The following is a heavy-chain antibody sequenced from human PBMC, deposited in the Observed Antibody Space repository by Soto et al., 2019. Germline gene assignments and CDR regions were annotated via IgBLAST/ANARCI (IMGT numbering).Heavy chain of an antibody. D-gene: IGHD6-13*01. J-gene: IGHJ4*02. CDR1: GFTVSNYA. CDR2: ISGSGGSS. CDR3: ARDGPLIAPAGNPYFDY. V-gene: IGHV3-23*01. Sequence: PGGSLRLSCATSGFTVSNYAMSWVRQAPGKGLEWVSGISGSGGSSYYADSVKGRFTISRDNSKNTLYLQMNSLRAEDTAVYYCARDGPLIAPAGNPYFDYWGQGTLVTVSS.